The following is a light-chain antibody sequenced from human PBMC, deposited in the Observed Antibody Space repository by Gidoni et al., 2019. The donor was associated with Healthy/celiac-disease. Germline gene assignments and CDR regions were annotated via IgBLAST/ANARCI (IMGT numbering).Light chain of an antibody. Sequence: QSVLTQPPSASGTPGQRVTISCSGSSSNIGSNTVNWYQKLPGTAPKLLIYSNNQRPSGVPDRFSGSKSGTSASLAISGLQSEDEAYYYCAAWDDSLNGVVFGGGTKLTVL. J-gene: IGLJ2*01. CDR2: SNN. V-gene: IGLV1-44*01. CDR1: SSNIGSNT. CDR3: AAWDDSLNGVV.